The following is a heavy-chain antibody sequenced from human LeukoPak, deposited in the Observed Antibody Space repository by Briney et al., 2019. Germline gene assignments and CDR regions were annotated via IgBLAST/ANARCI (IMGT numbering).Heavy chain of an antibody. V-gene: IGHV3-21*01. CDR1: GFTFSSYS. J-gene: IGHJ4*02. CDR3: ARDSTWVRSFDH. D-gene: IGHD3-3*02. CDR2: ISSSSSYI. Sequence: GGSLRLSCAASGFTFSSYSMNWVRQAPGKGLEWVSSISSSSSYIYYADSVKGRFTISTDNAKNSLYLQMNSLRAEDTAVYYCARDSTWVRSFDHWGQGTLVTVSS.